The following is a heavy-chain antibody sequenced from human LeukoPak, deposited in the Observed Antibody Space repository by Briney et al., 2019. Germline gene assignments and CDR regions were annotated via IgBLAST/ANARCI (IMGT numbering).Heavy chain of an antibody. CDR2: ISAYNGNT. CDR1: GNTFISYD. Sequence: GASVKVSCKASGNTFISYDISWVRQAPGQGLEWMGWISAYNGNTNYAQKLQGRVTMTTDTSTSTAYMELRSLRSDDTAVSYCARDINYCSGGSCYVFDYWGQGTLVTVSS. CDR3: ARDINYCSGGSCYVFDY. J-gene: IGHJ4*02. D-gene: IGHD2-15*01. V-gene: IGHV1-18*01.